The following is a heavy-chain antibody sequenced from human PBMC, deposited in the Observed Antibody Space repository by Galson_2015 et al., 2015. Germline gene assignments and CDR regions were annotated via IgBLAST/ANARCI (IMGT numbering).Heavy chain of an antibody. CDR2: INHSGST. V-gene: IGHV4-34*01. D-gene: IGHD7-27*01. Sequence: SETLSLTCAVYGGSFSGYYWSWIRQPPGKGLEWIREINHSGSTNYNPSLKSRVTISVDTSKNQFSLKLSSVTAADTAVYYCARTQHWAGIRPFDYWGQGTLVTVSS. J-gene: IGHJ4*02. CDR3: ARTQHWAGIRPFDY. CDR1: GGSFSGYY.